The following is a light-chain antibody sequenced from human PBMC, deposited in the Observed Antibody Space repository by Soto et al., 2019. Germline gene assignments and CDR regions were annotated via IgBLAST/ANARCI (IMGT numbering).Light chain of an antibody. CDR3: LSAHSSGSYWV. CDR1: AVSKKY. CDR2: KDT. Sequence: SYELTQPPSVSVSLGEMARITCSGAAVSKKYVYWYQQKPGQFPVEVIYKDTERPSGIPERFSGSSSGKIVTLTINGVQAEDEADYYCLSAHSSGSYWVFGGGTKLTVL. V-gene: IGLV3-16*01. J-gene: IGLJ3*02.